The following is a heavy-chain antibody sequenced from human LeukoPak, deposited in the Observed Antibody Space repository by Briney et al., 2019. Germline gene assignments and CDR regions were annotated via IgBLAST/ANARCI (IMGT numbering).Heavy chain of an antibody. D-gene: IGHD6-13*01. CDR1: GASIRNYY. Sequence: SESLSLTCTVSGASIRNYYWGWIRQSPGKGLGWIGYIYYSGSTNYNPSLESRAAMTVDTSKNHSSMRLSSVTAADTAIYYWARRYSSSWYVAFFDPWGQGTLVTVSS. J-gene: IGHJ5*02. CDR3: ARRYSSSWYVAFFDP. CDR2: IYYSGST. V-gene: IGHV4-59*08.